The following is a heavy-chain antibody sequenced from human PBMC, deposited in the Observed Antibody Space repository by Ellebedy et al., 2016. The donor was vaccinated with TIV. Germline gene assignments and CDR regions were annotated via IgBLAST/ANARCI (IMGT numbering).Heavy chain of an antibody. V-gene: IGHV3-7*01. CDR2: IKQDGSEK. D-gene: IGHD3-10*02. Sequence: GESLKISCAASGFTFSSDWMSWVRQAPGKGLEWVANIKQDGSEKYYLDSVKGRFPISRDNAKNSLYLQMNSLRAEDTAVYYCAGIADVRFDPWGQGTLVSVSS. CDR1: GFTFSSDW. J-gene: IGHJ5*02. CDR3: AGIADVRFDP.